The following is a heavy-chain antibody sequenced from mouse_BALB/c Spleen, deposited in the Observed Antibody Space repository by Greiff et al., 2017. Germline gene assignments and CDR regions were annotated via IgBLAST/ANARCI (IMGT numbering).Heavy chain of an antibody. V-gene: IGHV10S3*01. Sequence: EVQLVETGGGLVQPKGSLKLSCAASGFTFYTNAMNWVRQAPGKGLEWVARIRSKSNNYATYYADSVKDRFTISRDDSQSMLYLQMNNLKTEDTAMYYCVRDGHYYRYDDGAWFAYWGQGTLVTVSA. J-gene: IGHJ3*01. D-gene: IGHD2-14*01. CDR1: GFTFYTNA. CDR2: IRSKSNNYAT. CDR3: VRDGHYYRYDDGAWFAY.